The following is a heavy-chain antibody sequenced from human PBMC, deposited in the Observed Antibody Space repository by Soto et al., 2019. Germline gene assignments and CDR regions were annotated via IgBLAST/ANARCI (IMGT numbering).Heavy chain of an antibody. Sequence: QVQLQESGPGLVKPSQTLSLTCTVSGGSISSGDHYWSWIRQPPGKGLEWIGYIYYSGSTSYNPSLKSRIIISVDMSKNQFSLKLTSVTPADTAVYYCARMDYFGSGKPNDYWGQGTLVTVSS. V-gene: IGHV4-30-4*01. D-gene: IGHD3-10*01. CDR1: GGSISSGDHY. CDR3: ARMDYFGSGKPNDY. J-gene: IGHJ4*02. CDR2: IYYSGST.